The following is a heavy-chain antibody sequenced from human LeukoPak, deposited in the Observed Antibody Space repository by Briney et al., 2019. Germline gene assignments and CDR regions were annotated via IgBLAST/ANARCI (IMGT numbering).Heavy chain of an antibody. Sequence: SETLSLTCTVSGGSISSSSYYWGWIRQPPGKGLEWIGSIYYGGSTYYNPSLKSRVTISVDTSKNQFSLKLSSVTAADTAVYYCARTTVTSSYCFDYWGQGTLVTVSS. CDR1: GGSISSSSYY. J-gene: IGHJ4*02. D-gene: IGHD4-17*01. CDR3: ARTTVTSSYCFDY. V-gene: IGHV4-39*01. CDR2: IYYGGST.